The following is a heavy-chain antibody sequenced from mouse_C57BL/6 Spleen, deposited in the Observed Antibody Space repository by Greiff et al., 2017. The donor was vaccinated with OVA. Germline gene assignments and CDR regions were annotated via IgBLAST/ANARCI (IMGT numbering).Heavy chain of an antibody. CDR3: ANYYGSSYGAMDY. CDR1: GYTFTSYW. V-gene: IGHV1-50*01. Sequence: VKLQQPGAELVKPGASVKLSCKASGYTFTSYWMQWVKQRPGQGLEWIGEIDPSDSYTNYNQKFKGKATLTVDTSSSTAYMQLSSLTSEDSAVYYCANYYGSSYGAMDYWGQGTSVTVSS. CDR2: IDPSDSYT. D-gene: IGHD1-1*01. J-gene: IGHJ4*01.